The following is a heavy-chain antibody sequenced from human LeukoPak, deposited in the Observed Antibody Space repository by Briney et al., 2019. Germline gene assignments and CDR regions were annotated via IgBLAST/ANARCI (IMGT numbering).Heavy chain of an antibody. CDR1: GYTFTSYD. V-gene: IGHV1-8*01. Sequence: ASVKVSCKASGYTFTSYDINWVRQATGQGLEWMGWMNPNSGNTGYAQKFQGRVTMTRNTSISTAYMELSSLRSEDTAVYYCASPMTTVTTGAFDIWGQGTMVTVSS. J-gene: IGHJ3*02. CDR2: MNPNSGNT. CDR3: ASPMTTVTTGAFDI. D-gene: IGHD4-11*01.